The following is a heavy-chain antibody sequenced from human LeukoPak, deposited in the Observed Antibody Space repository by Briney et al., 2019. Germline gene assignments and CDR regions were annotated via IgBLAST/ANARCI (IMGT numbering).Heavy chain of an antibody. D-gene: IGHD6-19*01. CDR3: ARDEREGSGWYNPAEYFQH. V-gene: IGHV1-18*04. CDR1: GYTFTSYG. Sequence: ASVKVSCKASGYTFTSYGISWVRQAPGQGLEWMGWISAYNGNTNYAQKLQGRVTMTTDTSTSTAYMELRSLRPDDTAVYYCARDEREGSGWYNPAEYFQHWGQGTLVTVSS. J-gene: IGHJ1*01. CDR2: ISAYNGNT.